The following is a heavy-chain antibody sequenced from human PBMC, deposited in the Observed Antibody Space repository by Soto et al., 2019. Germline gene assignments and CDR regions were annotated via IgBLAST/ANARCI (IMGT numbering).Heavy chain of an antibody. CDR1: GDSVSSNSAA. D-gene: IGHD3-3*01. CDR2: TYYRSRWYN. CDR3: ARHVTQFHYDFWSGYTWISQVVPNNWFDP. Sequence: PSQTLSLTCAISGDSVSSNSAAWNWIRLSPSRGLEWLAGTYYRSRWYNDYAVSVRSRITVNPDTSKNQFSLQLTSVTPEDTAVYYCARHVTQFHYDFWSGYTWISQVVPNNWFDPWGQGTLVTVS. V-gene: IGHV6-1*01. J-gene: IGHJ5*02.